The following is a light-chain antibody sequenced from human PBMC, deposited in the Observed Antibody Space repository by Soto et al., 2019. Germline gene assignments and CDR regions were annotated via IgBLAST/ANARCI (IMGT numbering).Light chain of an antibody. CDR3: QQLNSYLIT. CDR1: QGISSY. J-gene: IGKJ5*01. Sequence: IQLTQSPSSLSASVGDRVTITCRASQGISSYLAWYQQKPGKAPKLLIYAASTLQSGVPSRFSGSGSGTDFTLTISSLQPEDFVTYYCQQLNSYLITFGQGTRLEIK. CDR2: AAS. V-gene: IGKV1-9*01.